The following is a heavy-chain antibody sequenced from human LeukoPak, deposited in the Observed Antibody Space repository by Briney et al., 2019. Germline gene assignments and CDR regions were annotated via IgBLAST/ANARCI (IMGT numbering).Heavy chain of an antibody. J-gene: IGHJ6*02. CDR3: GSFDPLGRDGYNSGPKRKKYYYYYGMDV. D-gene: IGHD5-24*01. Sequence: ASVKVSCKASGYTFTSYGISWVRQAPGQGLEWMGWISAYNGNTNYAQKLQGRVTMTTDTSTSTAYMELRSLRSEDTAVYYCGSFDPLGRDGYNSGPKRKKYYYYYGMDVWGQGTTVTVSS. V-gene: IGHV1-18*01. CDR2: ISAYNGNT. CDR1: GYTFTSYG.